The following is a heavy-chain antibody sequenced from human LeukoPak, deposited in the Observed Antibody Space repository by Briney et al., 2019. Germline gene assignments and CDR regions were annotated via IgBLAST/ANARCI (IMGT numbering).Heavy chain of an antibody. J-gene: IGHJ4*02. V-gene: IGHV3-23*01. CDR2: ISGSGGST. CDR1: GFTFSSYA. D-gene: IGHD3-22*01. Sequence: PGGSLRLSCAASGFTFSSYAMSWVRQAPGKGLEWVSAISGSGGSTYYADSVKGRFTISRDNSKNTLYLQMNSLRAEDTAVYYCAKIYYHDSSGYYYRSFYFDYWGQGTLVTVSS. CDR3: AKIYYHDSSGYYYRSFYFDY.